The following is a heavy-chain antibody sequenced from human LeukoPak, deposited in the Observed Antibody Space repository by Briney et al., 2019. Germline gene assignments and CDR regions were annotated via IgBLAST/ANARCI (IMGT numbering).Heavy chain of an antibody. CDR3: ARDLRDGYRNWEPPYFDY. D-gene: IGHD5-24*01. J-gene: IGHJ4*02. Sequence: ASVKVSCKASGYTFTSYVMHWVRQAPGQRLEWMGWINAGNGNTKYSQEFQGRVTITRDTSASTAYMELSSLRSEDMAVYYCARDLRDGYRNWEPPYFDYWGQGTLVTVSS. V-gene: IGHV1-3*03. CDR2: INAGNGNT. CDR1: GYTFTSYV.